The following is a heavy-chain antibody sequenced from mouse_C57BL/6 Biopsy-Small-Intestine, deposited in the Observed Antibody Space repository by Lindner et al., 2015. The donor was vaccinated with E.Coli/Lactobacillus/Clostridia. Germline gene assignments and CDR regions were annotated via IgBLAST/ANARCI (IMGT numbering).Heavy chain of an antibody. J-gene: IGHJ1*01. CDR3: ASWAWAVRTFDV. V-gene: IGHV1-84*01. D-gene: IGHD2-5*01. CDR2: INPETGAT. Sequence: SVKVSCKASGYTFTDFYIHWVRQAPGQGLECMGWINPETGATNYAQRFQGRVTMTRDTSISTAYMELSRLDPDDTAVYYCASWAWAVRTFDVWGQGTMVAVSS. CDR1: GYTFTDFY.